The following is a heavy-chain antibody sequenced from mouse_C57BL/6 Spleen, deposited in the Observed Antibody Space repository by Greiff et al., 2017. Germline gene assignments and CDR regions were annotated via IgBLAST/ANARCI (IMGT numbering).Heavy chain of an antibody. CDR2: IYPGSGNT. J-gene: IGHJ2*01. CDR3: ARSDDGSFDY. V-gene: IGHV1-76*01. Sequence: QVQLKQSGAELVRPGASVKLSCKASGYTFTDYYINWVKQRPGQGLEWIARIYPGSGNTYYNEKFKGKATLTAEKSSSTAYMQLSSLTSEDSAVYFCARSDDGSFDYWGQGTTLTVSS. D-gene: IGHD2-3*01. CDR1: GYTFTDYY.